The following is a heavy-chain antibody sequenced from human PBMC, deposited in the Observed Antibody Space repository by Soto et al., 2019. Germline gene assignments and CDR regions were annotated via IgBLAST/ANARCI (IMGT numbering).Heavy chain of an antibody. CDR2: LSGSGATT. CDR3: NVRGRT. CDR1: VFSLSSYA. Sequence: PVGSLRLSCASSVFSLSSYAMNWVRQSPGKGLECVSSLSGSGATTYYADSVKGRFTISRDNSKNTLFLQMNSLRVEDTAVYYCNVRGRTWGQGAL. D-gene: IGHD3-16*01. V-gene: IGHV3-23*01. J-gene: IGHJ5*02.